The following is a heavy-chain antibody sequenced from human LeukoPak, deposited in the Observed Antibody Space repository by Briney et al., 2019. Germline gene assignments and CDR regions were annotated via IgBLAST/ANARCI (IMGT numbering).Heavy chain of an antibody. CDR1: GFTFNEYY. CDR2: ISTTGSYT. V-gene: IGHV3-11*05. J-gene: IGHJ3*02. D-gene: IGHD2-8*01. CDR3: ARDSTVMCAFDI. Sequence: PGGSQRLSCAASGFTFNEYYMSWIRQAPGKGLEWVSYISTTGSYTNYADSVKGRFTISRDNAKNSLYLQMNSLRAEDTAVYYCARDSTVMCAFDIWGQGTMVTVSS.